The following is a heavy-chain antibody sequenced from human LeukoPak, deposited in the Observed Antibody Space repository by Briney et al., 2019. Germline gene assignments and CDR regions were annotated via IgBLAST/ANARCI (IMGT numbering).Heavy chain of an antibody. Sequence: SETLSLTCSVSGRSINSYFWSWIRQPPGKGLEWIGYIYYTGSTNYNPSLKSRVTISLDTSKKQVSLKLSSVTAADTALYYCARDRWFDTWGQGTLVTVSS. CDR2: IYYTGST. J-gene: IGHJ5*02. CDR3: ARDRWFDT. V-gene: IGHV4-59*01. CDR1: GRSINSYF.